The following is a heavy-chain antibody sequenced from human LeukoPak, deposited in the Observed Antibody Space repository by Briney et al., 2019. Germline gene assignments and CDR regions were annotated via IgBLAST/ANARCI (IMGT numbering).Heavy chain of an antibody. CDR1: GYTLTELS. CDR3: ATFIPRPNDYGDYLYYYYGMDV. V-gene: IGHV1-24*01. CDR2: FDPEDGET. D-gene: IGHD4-17*01. J-gene: IGHJ6*02. Sequence: EASVKVSCKVSGYTLTELSMHWVRQAPGKGLEWMGGFDPEDGETFYAQKFQGRVTMTEDTSTNTAYMELSSLRSEDTAIYYCATFIPRPNDYGDYLYYYYGMDVWGQGTTVTVSS.